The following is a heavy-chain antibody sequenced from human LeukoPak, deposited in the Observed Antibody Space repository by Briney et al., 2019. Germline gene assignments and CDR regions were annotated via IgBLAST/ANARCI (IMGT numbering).Heavy chain of an antibody. D-gene: IGHD3-10*01. V-gene: IGHV3-64*04. CDR3: AGNYGPYYFDY. CDR2: ISSNGGST. Sequence: GGSLRLSCSASGFTFSSYAMHWVRQAPGKGLEYVSAISSNGGSTYYADSVKGRFTISRDNSKNTLYLQMNSLRAEDTAVYYCAGNYGPYYFDYWGQGTLVTVSS. CDR1: GFTFSSYA. J-gene: IGHJ4*02.